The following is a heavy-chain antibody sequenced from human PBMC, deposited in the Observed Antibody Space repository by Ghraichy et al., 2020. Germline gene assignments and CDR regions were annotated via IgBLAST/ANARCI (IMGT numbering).Heavy chain of an antibody. D-gene: IGHD3-22*01. CDR2: ITSSSTYI. CDR3: ARDLYFDSSGYYWGLDY. J-gene: IGHJ4*02. V-gene: IGHV3-21*01. CDR1: GFTFSSYG. Sequence: GGSLRLSCAASGFTFSSYGMNWVRQAPGKGLEWLSSITSSSTYIYYADSVVGRFTISRDNAKNSLYLQMNSPRAEDTAVYSCARDLYFDSSGYYWGLDYWGQGTLVTVSS.